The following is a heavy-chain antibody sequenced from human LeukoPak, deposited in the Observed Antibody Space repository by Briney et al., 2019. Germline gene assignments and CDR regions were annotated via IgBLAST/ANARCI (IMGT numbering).Heavy chain of an antibody. V-gene: IGHV3-23*01. CDR2: INGRGIT. D-gene: IGHD4-17*01. Sequence: GGSLRLSCTASGFTFSSYTMSWVRQAPGEGLEWLSAINGRGITYYAGSVKGRFTISRDNSENTLYLQMNSLTVDDTAVYFCAKERQTGDYFTSDYWGQGTLVTVSA. CDR1: GFTFSSYT. CDR3: AKERQTGDYFTSDY. J-gene: IGHJ4*02.